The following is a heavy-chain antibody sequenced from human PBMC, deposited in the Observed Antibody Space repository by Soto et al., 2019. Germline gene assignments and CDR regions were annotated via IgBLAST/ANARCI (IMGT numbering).Heavy chain of an antibody. V-gene: IGHV4-4*02. CDR3: ASGADWKFDF. CDR1: GDSISSDKW. D-gene: IGHD2-21*02. J-gene: IGHJ4*02. CDR2: IHHRGTT. Sequence: QVQLQESGPGLVKPSGTLSLTCDVSGDSISSDKWWSWVRQSPGRGLEWIGEIHHRGTTNCNPSLKSRVTISIEKSKNQFSLEMTSLTAADTAIYYCASGADWKFDFWGQGTLVTVSS.